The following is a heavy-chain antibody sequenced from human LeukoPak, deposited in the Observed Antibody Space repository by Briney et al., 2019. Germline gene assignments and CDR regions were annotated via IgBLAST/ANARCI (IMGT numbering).Heavy chain of an antibody. CDR2: INQDESQQ. CDR1: GFTFTLYW. V-gene: IGHV3-7*01. CDR3: SNGIYSPSY. J-gene: IGHJ4*02. D-gene: IGHD6-13*01. Sequence: GGPLRLSCTTSGFTFTLYWMAWIRQSPGKGLEWVTNINQDESQQYYLESVEGRFTVSRDNARNSVYLHMNNLRVEDTAVYYCSNGIYSPSYWGRGTLVTVSS.